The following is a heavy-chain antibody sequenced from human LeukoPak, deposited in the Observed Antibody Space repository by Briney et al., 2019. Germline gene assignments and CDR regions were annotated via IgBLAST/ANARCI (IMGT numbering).Heavy chain of an antibody. Sequence: PVGSLRLSCAASGFTFSTYWMYWVRQAPGKGLEWVANIKHDGSHKYYVDSVKGRFTISRDNDKNSLYLQMNSLRVEDTAVYYCVREEGYWGQGTLVTVSS. V-gene: IGHV3-7*01. J-gene: IGHJ4*02. CDR2: IKHDGSHK. CDR1: GFTFSTYW. CDR3: VREEGY.